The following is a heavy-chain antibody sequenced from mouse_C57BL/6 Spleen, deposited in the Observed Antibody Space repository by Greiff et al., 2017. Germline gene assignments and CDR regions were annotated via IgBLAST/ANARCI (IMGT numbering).Heavy chain of an antibody. CDR2: IDPETGGT. J-gene: IGHJ4*01. V-gene: IGHV1-15*01. CDR1: GYTFTDYE. CDR3: TRRRLTEMDY. D-gene: IGHD2-2*01. Sequence: QVQLQQSGAELVRPGASVTLSCKASGYTFTDYEMHWVKQTPVHGLEWIGAIDPETGGTAYNQKFKGKAILTADKSASTAYMELRSLTSEASAVLYCTRRRLTEMDYWGQGTSVTVSS.